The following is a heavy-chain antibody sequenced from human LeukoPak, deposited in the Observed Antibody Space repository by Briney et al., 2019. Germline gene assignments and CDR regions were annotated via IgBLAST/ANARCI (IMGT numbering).Heavy chain of an antibody. CDR2: IYYSGST. D-gene: IGHD2-15*01. J-gene: IGHJ4*02. V-gene: IGHV4-39*07. CDR1: GGSISSSSYY. CDR3: AREYVGVVDY. Sequence: ASETLSLTCTVSGGSISSSSYYWGWIRQPPGKGLEWIGSIYYSGSTYYNPSLKSRVTISVDTSKNQFSLKLSSVTAADTAVYYCAREYVGVVDYWGQGTLVTVSS.